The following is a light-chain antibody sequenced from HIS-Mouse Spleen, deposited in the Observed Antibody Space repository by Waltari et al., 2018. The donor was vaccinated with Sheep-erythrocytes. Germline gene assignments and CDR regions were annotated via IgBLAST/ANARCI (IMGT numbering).Light chain of an antibody. V-gene: IGLV2-11*01. CDR2: DVS. CDR3: CSYAGSYTWV. CDR1: SSDVGCYNY. J-gene: IGLJ3*02. Sequence: QSALTQPSSVSGSPGQSVTIPCTGTSSDVGCYNYVSWYQQHPGKAPKLMIYDVSKRPSGVPDRFSGSKSGNTASLTISGLQAEDEADYYCCSYAGSYTWVFGGGTKLTVL.